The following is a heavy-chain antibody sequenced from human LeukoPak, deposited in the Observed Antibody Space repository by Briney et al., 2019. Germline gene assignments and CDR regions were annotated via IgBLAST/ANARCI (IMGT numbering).Heavy chain of an antibody. CDR3: ASYGSGVAFDY. V-gene: IGHV5-10-1*01. D-gene: IGHD3-10*01. Sequence: GESLKISCKGSGYSFTSYWISWVRQMPGKSQGWMGRIDPSDSYTNYSPSFQGHVTISANKSISTAYLQWSSLKASDTAMYYCASYGSGVAFDYWGQGTLVTVSS. CDR1: GYSFTSYW. J-gene: IGHJ4*02. CDR2: IDPSDSYT.